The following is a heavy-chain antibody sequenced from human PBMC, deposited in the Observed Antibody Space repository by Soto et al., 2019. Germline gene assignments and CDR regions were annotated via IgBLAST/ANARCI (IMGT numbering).Heavy chain of an antibody. V-gene: IGHV3-30-3*01. D-gene: IGHD4-4*01. CDR2: ISYDGGHK. CDR3: ARVKTDYSNPRGPFFFYGMDV. Sequence: QVQLVESGGGVVHPERSLRLSCSASEFTFSSYAMHWVRQDPGKGLEWVAGISYDGGHKFYGDSVRGRFTISRDRSNTTVFLQRNSLSPEYTAAYYCARVKTDYSNPRGPFFFYGMDVWGQGTTVTVYS. CDR1: EFTFSSYA. J-gene: IGHJ6*02.